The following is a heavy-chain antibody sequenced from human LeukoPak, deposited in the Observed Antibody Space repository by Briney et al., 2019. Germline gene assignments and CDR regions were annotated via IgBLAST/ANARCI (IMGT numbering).Heavy chain of an antibody. CDR1: GFTISSDW. V-gene: IGHV3-7*01. CDR2: IKQDGSEK. Sequence: GGSLTLSCAVSGFTISSDWMSWVREAPGKGLEWVANIKQDGSEKNYVDSVKGRFTLSRDNAKNSLYLQMNSLRAEDTAVYYCAREARLRGPWGQGTLVTVSS. CDR3: AREARLRGP. D-gene: IGHD3-10*01. J-gene: IGHJ4*02.